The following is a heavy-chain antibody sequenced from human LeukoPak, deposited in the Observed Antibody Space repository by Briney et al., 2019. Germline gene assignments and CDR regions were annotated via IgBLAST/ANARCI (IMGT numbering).Heavy chain of an antibody. D-gene: IGHD2-2*01. CDR1: GYTFTGYY. CDR3: ARDLGVVVPAAISDWFDP. V-gene: IGHV1-2*02. Sequence: ASVKVSCKASGYTFTGYYMHWVRQAPGQGLEWMGWNNPNSGGTNYAQKFQGRVTMTRDTSISTAYMELSRLRSDDTAVYYCARDLGVVVPAAISDWFDPWGQGTLVTVSS. J-gene: IGHJ5*02. CDR2: NNPNSGGT.